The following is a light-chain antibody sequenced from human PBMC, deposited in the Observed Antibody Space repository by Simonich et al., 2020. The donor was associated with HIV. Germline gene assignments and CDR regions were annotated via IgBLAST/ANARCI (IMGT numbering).Light chain of an antibody. CDR3: QVWDSDSDHVV. CDR2: DDS. V-gene: IGLV3-21*03. J-gene: IGLJ2*01. Sequence: SYVLTQSPSVSVAPGKTARITCGGKNIGSKSVQWYQQKPGQAPVLVVYDDSDRPSGIPERFSGSTSGNTATLTISRVEAGDEADYCCQVWDSDSDHVVFGGGTKLTVL. CDR1: NIGSKS.